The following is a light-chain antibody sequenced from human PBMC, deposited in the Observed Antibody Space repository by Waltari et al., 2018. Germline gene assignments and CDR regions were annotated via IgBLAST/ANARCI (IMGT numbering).Light chain of an antibody. J-gene: IGKJ2*01. V-gene: IGKV3-11*01. Sequence: ELVFQQSAASMSLSPRERDTLSCRAMQIVSSYLAWYQQKPGQAPRLLIYDASNRATGIPARFSGSGSGTDFTLTISSLEPEDFAVYYCQQRSNWPPVYTFGQGTKLEI. CDR3: QQRSNWPPVYT. CDR1: QIVSSY. CDR2: DAS.